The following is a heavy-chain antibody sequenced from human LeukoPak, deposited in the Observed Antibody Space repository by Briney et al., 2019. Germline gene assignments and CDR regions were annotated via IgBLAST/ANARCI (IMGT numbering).Heavy chain of an antibody. CDR3: AKIPGGYCSSTSCHPPGTNDY. CDR2: ISYDGSNK. D-gene: IGHD2-2*01. CDR1: GFTFSSYG. J-gene: IGHJ4*02. V-gene: IGHV3-30*18. Sequence: GGSLRLSCAASGFTFSSYGMHRVRQAPGKGLEWVAVISYDGSNKYYADSVKGRFTISRDNSKNTLYLQMNSLRAEDTAVYYCAKIPGGYCSSTSCHPPGTNDYWGQGTLVTVSS.